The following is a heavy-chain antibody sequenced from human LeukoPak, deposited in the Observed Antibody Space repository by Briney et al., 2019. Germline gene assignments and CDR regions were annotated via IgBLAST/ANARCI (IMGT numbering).Heavy chain of an antibody. CDR2: INHSGST. CDR3: ARERGYDILTGYSYYYGMDV. J-gene: IGHJ6*02. D-gene: IGHD3-9*01. CDR1: GGSFSGYY. V-gene: IGHV4-34*01. Sequence: SETLSLTCAVYGGSFSGYYWSWIRQPPGKGLEWIGEINHSGSTNYNPSLKSRVTISVDTSKNQFSLKLSSVTAADTAVYYCARERGYDILTGYSYYYGMDVWGQGTTVTVSS.